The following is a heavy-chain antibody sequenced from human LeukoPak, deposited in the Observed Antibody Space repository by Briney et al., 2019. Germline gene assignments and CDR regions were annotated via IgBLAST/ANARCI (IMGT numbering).Heavy chain of an antibody. CDR3: ATAVVPENFDY. Sequence: GESLKISCKGSGFTFTSYWIGWVRQMPGKGLEWMGIIYPGDSDTRYSPSFQGQVTISADKSISTAYLQWSSLKASDTAMYYCATAVVPENFDYWGQGTLVTVFS. V-gene: IGHV5-51*01. J-gene: IGHJ4*02. D-gene: IGHD2-2*01. CDR2: IYPGDSDT. CDR1: GFTFTSYW.